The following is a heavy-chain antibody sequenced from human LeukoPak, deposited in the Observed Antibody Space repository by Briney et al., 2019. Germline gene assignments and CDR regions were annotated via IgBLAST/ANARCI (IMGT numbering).Heavy chain of an antibody. Sequence: GGSLRLSCAASGFILNNYGVVWVRQAPGKGLEWVSAISNDGGGTTYADFVKGRFSVSRDNSKNTLFLQMNSLRAEDTALYYCAKGSSGYFFDLWGQGTLVTVSS. CDR3: AKGSSGYFFDL. J-gene: IGHJ4*02. D-gene: IGHD3-22*01. V-gene: IGHV3-23*01. CDR1: GFILNNYG. CDR2: ISNDGGGT.